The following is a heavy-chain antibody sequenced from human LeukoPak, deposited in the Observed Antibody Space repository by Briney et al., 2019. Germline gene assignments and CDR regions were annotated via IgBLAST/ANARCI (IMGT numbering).Heavy chain of an antibody. D-gene: IGHD5-18*01. CDR3: ASRGYSYGYAS. J-gene: IGHJ5*02. CDR2: IYYSGST. Sequence: SQTLSLTCTVSGGSISSSSYYWGWIRQPPGKGLEWTGSIYYSGSTYYNPSLKSRVTISVDTSKNQFSLKLSSVTAADTAVYYCASRGYSYGYASWGQGTLVTVSS. CDR1: GGSISSSSYY. V-gene: IGHV4-39*01.